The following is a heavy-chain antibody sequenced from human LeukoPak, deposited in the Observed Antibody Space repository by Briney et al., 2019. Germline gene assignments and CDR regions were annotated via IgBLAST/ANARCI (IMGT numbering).Heavy chain of an antibody. D-gene: IGHD5-18*01. CDR2: INPSGGST. CDR3: ARDLGDVDTAMVEYYFDY. Sequence: ASVKVSCKASGYTFTSYYMHWVRQAPGQGLEWMGIINPSGGSTSYAQKFQGRVTMTRDTSTSTVYMELSSLRPEDTAVYYCARDLGDVDTAMVEYYFDYWGQGTLVTVTS. V-gene: IGHV1-46*01. CDR1: GYTFTSYY. J-gene: IGHJ4*02.